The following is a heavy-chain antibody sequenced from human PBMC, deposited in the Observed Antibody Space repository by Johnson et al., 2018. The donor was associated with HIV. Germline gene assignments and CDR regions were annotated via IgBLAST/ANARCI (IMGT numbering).Heavy chain of an antibody. CDR1: GFTFSSYD. J-gene: IGHJ3*02. D-gene: IGHD6-6*01. CDR3: ARVSRSSPAFDAFDI. Sequence: VESGGGLVQPGGSLRLSCAASGFTFSSYDMHWVRQATGKGLEWVSAIGTAGDTYYPGSVKGRFTISRDNAKNSLFLQMNSLRAEDTAVYYCARVSRSSPAFDAFDIWGQGTLVTVSS. CDR2: IGTAGDT. V-gene: IGHV3-13*01.